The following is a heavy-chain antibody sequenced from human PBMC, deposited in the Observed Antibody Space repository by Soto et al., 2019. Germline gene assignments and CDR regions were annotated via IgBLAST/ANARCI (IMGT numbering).Heavy chain of an antibody. CDR3: ARGYSYGYSLDHFDY. Sequence: SETLSLTCTVSGGSISSYYWSWIRQPPGKGLEWIGYIYYSGSTYYNPSLKSRVTISVDTSKNQFSLKLSSVTAADTAVYYCARGYSYGYSLDHFDYWGQGTLVTVSS. CDR2: IYYSGST. D-gene: IGHD5-18*01. J-gene: IGHJ4*02. V-gene: IGHV4-30-4*01. CDR1: GGSISSYY.